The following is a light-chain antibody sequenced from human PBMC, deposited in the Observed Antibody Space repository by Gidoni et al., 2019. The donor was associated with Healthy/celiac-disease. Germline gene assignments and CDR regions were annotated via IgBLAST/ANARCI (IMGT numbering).Light chain of an antibody. Sequence: YVLNQPPSVSVAPGQTARITCWGNNIGSKSVQGYQQKPGQAPLLVVYDDSDRPSGIPERFSGSNSGNTATLTISRVEAGDEADYYCQVWDSSSDHPDVVFGGGTKLTVL. V-gene: IGLV3-21*02. CDR3: QVWDSSSDHPDVV. CDR1: NIGSKS. CDR2: DDS. J-gene: IGLJ2*01.